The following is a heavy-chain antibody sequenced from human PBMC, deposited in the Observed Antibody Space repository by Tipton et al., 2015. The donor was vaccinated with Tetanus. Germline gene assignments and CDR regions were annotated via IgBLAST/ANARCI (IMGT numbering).Heavy chain of an antibody. D-gene: IGHD2-15*01. CDR1: GFTVSSNY. CDR3: ARGWHSDPEGYCSGGTPLDY. V-gene: IGHV3-66*03. J-gene: IGHJ4*02. CDR2: IYSCGST. Sequence: SLRLSCAASGFTVSSNYMSWVRQAPGKGLEWVSVIYSCGSTYYAASVKGRFTISRDNSKNTLYLQMNSLRAEDTAVYYCARGWHSDPEGYCSGGTPLDYWGQGTLVTVSS.